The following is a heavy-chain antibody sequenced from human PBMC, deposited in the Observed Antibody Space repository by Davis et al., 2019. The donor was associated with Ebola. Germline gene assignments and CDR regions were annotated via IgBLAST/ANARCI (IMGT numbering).Heavy chain of an antibody. V-gene: IGHV3-33*01. CDR3: ARDPPRHDILTGLFDY. CDR2: IWYDGSNK. CDR1: GFTFSSYG. Sequence: GESLKISCAASGFTFSSYGMHWVRQAPGKGLEWVAVIWYDGSNKYYADSVKGRFTISRDNSNNALYLQMNSLRAEDTAVYYCARDPPRHDILTGLFDYWGQGTLVTVSS. J-gene: IGHJ4*02. D-gene: IGHD3-9*01.